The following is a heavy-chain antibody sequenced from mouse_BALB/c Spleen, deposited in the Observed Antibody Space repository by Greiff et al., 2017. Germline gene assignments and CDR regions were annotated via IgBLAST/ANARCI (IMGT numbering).Heavy chain of an antibody. J-gene: IGHJ3*01. CDR3: KGGNYGAY. V-gene: IGHV14-4*02. Sequence: VQLKQSGAELVRSGASVKLSCTASGFNIKDYYMHWVKQRPEQGLEWIGWIDPENGDTEYAPKFQGKATMTADTSSNTAYLQLSSLTSEDTAVYYCKGGNYGAYWGQGTLVTVSA. CDR1: GFNIKDYY. CDR2: IDPENGDT. D-gene: IGHD2-1*01.